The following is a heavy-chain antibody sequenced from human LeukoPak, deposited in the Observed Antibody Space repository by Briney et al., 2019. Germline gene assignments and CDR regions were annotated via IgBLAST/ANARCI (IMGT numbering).Heavy chain of an antibody. V-gene: IGHV3-23*01. J-gene: IGHJ4*02. CDR1: GFIFSTYA. D-gene: IGHD5-12*01. CDR2: VSGSGGGT. CDR3: AKSGSGYAIGLDY. Sequence: PGGSLRLSCAASGFIFSTYAMSWVRQAPGKGLEWVSGVSGSGGGTFYADFVKGRFTISRDNSKNTLYLQMNSLRAEDTAVYYCAKSGSGYAIGLDYWGQGTLVTVSS.